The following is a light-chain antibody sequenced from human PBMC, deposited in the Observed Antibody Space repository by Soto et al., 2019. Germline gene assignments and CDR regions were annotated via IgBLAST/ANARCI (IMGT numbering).Light chain of an antibody. CDR1: SNDVGAYDY. CDR3: CSYAVRDTFFV. V-gene: IGLV2-11*01. CDR2: DVS. Sequence: QSVLTQPRSVSGSPGQSVIISCTGTSNDVGAYDYVSWYQQLPGKAPKLVIYDVSKRPSGVPARFSGPKSGNTASLTISGLQAEDEADYFCCSYAVRDTFFVFGIGTKVTVL. J-gene: IGLJ1*01.